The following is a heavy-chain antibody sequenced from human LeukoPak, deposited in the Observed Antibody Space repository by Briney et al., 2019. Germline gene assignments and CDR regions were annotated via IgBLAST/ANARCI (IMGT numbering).Heavy chain of an antibody. D-gene: IGHD2-2*01. V-gene: IGHV3-53*01. Sequence: GKSLRLSCAASGFIVSSNYMNWVRQAPGKGLEWVSIIYSNGSTFYADSVKGRFTVSRDTFKNILSLQMNSLRAEDTAKYYCARDFCSSDACPFRDDAFDLWGQGTMVTVSS. J-gene: IGHJ3*01. CDR1: GFIVSSNY. CDR3: ARDFCSSDACPFRDDAFDL. CDR2: IYSNGST.